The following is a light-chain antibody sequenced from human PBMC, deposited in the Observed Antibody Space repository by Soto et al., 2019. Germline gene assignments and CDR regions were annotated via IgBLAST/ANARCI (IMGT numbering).Light chain of an antibody. Sequence: QSALTQPRSVSGSPGQSVTISCTGTSSDVGGYNYVSWYQQHPGEAPKLMIYDVSKRPSGVPDRFSGSKSGNTASLTISGLQAEDEADYYCCSYAVSYTLVFGGGTK. CDR3: CSYAVSYTLV. CDR2: DVS. CDR1: SSDVGGYNY. J-gene: IGLJ2*01. V-gene: IGLV2-11*01.